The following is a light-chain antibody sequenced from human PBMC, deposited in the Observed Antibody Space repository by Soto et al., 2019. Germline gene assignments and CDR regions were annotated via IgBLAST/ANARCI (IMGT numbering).Light chain of an antibody. J-gene: IGKJ2*01. Sequence: EIVLTQSPGTLSLSPGERATLSCRASQSVSSSFLAWYQQKPGQAPRLLIYGASSRATGIPDRFSDSGSGTDFSLTISGLAPEDFAVYYCQQFGSSPPYTFGQGTKLEIK. CDR3: QQFGSSPPYT. CDR1: QSVSSSF. CDR2: GAS. V-gene: IGKV3-20*01.